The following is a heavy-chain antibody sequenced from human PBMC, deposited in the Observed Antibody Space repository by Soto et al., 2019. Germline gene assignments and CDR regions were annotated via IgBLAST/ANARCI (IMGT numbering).Heavy chain of an antibody. J-gene: IGHJ4*02. CDR2: IYYSGST. V-gene: IGHV4-59*08. CDR3: ATLWNDFEY. Sequence: QVQLQESGPGLVKPSETLSLTCTVSGGSISSYYWSWIRQPPGKGLEYIGYIYYSGSTNYNPSLKSRVTISLGTSKNQFSLRLSSVTAADTAVYYCATLWNDFEYRGQGNLVTVSS. CDR1: GGSISSYY. D-gene: IGHD1-1*01.